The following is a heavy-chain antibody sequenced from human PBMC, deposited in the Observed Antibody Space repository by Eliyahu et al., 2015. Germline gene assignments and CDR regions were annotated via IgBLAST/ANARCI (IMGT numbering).Heavy chain of an antibody. J-gene: IGHJ4*02. CDR3: ARAVAGKLDY. CDR1: GXXXXSNXVA. Sequence: QIPLQQSGPGLVKPSQTLSXTCAXSGXXXXSNXVAWTWIRQSPSXGLEWLGRTYYRSKWYNDYAESVKSRLTINPDTSKNQFSLQVNSVTPEDTAIYYCARAVAGKLDYWGQGTLVTVSS. V-gene: IGHV6-1*01. D-gene: IGHD6-19*01. CDR2: TYYRSKWYN.